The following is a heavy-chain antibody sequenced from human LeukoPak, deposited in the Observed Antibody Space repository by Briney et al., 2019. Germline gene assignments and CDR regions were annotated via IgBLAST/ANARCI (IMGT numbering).Heavy chain of an antibody. Sequence: QPGGSLSLSCTTSGFTFSSYTMTWVRQSPGKGLEWVSIFVSGGSATFYADSVKGRFTVSRDNSENSLYLQMNNLRGEDTAVYYCARTMVRGVRDAFDVWGQGTLVAVS. D-gene: IGHD3-10*01. CDR2: FVSGGSAT. CDR1: GFTFSSYT. CDR3: ARTMVRGVRDAFDV. J-gene: IGHJ3*01. V-gene: IGHV3-23*03.